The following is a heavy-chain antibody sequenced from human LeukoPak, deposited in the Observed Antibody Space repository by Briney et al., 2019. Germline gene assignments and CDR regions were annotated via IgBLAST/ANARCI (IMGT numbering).Heavy chain of an antibody. Sequence: SETLSLTCTVSGGSISSYYWSWIRQPPGKGLEWIGYIYYSGSTNYNPSLKSRVTISVEMSKNHFSLKLNSVTAADTAVYYCARSNYGDYKIFDYWGQGTLVTVSS. CDR3: ARSNYGDYKIFDY. CDR2: IYYSGST. D-gene: IGHD4-17*01. CDR1: GGSISSYY. J-gene: IGHJ4*02. V-gene: IGHV4-59*12.